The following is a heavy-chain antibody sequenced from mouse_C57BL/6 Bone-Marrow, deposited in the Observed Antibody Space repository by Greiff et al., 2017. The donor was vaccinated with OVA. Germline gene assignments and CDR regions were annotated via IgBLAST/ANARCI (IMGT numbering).Heavy chain of an antibody. D-gene: IGHD2-5*01. CDR1: GFTFSDYY. J-gene: IGHJ3*01. CDR2: ISNGGGST. V-gene: IGHV5-12*01. Sequence: GQVVESGGGLVQPGGSLKLSCAASGFTFSDYYMYWVRQTPEKRLEWVAYISNGGGSTYYPDTVKGRFTISRDNAKNTLYLQMSRLKSEDTAMYYCARHYSNFAWFAYWGQGTLVTVSA. CDR3: ARHYSNFAWFAY.